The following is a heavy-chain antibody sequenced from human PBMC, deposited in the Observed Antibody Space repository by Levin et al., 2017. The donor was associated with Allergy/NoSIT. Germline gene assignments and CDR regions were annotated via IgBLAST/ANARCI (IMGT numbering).Heavy chain of an antibody. Sequence: SETLSLTCAVYGGSFSGYYWSWIRQPPGKGLEWIGEINHSGSTNYNPSLKSRVTISVDTSKIQFSLKLSSVTAADTAVYYCARVGYFDWLFWFDPWGQGTLVTVSS. CDR2: INHSGST. D-gene: IGHD3-9*01. CDR1: GGSFSGYY. V-gene: IGHV4-34*01. CDR3: ARVGYFDWLFWFDP. J-gene: IGHJ5*02.